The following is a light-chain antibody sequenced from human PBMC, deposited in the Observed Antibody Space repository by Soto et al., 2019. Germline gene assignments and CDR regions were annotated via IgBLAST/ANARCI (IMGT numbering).Light chain of an antibody. J-gene: IGKJ1*01. CDR1: QDIDIS. CDR3: QQYNSYWT. V-gene: IGKV1-5*03. CDR2: KAS. Sequence: IPMTQSPSTLPVSEEDRVTIPCRASQDIDISLAWFQQRPGKAPKLLIYKASSLESGVPSRFSGSGSGTEFTLTISSLQPDDFATYYCQQYNSYWTFGQGTKVDI.